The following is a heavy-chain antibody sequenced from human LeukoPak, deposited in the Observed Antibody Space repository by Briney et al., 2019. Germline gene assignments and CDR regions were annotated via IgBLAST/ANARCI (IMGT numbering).Heavy chain of an antibody. V-gene: IGHV3-21*01. CDR2: ISSSSSYI. D-gene: IGHD5-12*01. J-gene: IGHJ6*03. CDR1: GFTFSSYS. Sequence: GGSLRLSCAASGFTFSSYSMNWVRQAPGKGLEWVSSISSSSSYIYYADSVKGRFTISRDNAKNSLYLQMNSLRAEDTAVYYCARVLSGYDYHYYYYMDVWGKGTTVTVSS. CDR3: ARVLSGYDYHYYYYMDV.